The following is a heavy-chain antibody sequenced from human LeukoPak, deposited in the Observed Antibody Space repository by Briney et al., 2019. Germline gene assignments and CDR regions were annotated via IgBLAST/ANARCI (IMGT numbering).Heavy chain of an antibody. CDR2: IIPIFGTA. J-gene: IGHJ3*02. CDR1: GGTFSSYA. Sequence: ASVKVSCKASGGTFSSYAISWVRQAPGQGLEWMGGIIPIFGTANYAQKFQGRVTITADESTSTAYMELSSLRSEDTAVYYCATDMGERVPYRGSGSYRAFDIWGQGTMVTVSS. V-gene: IGHV1-69*13. CDR3: ATDMGERVPYRGSGSYRAFDI. D-gene: IGHD3-10*01.